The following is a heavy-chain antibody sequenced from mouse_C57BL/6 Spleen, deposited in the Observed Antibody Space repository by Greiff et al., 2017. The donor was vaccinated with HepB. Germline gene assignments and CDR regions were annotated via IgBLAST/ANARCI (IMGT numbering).Heavy chain of an antibody. Sequence: EVMLVESGGGLVKPGGSLKLSCAASGFTFSDYGMHWVRQAPEKGLEWVAYISSGSSTIYYADTVKGRFTISRDNAKNTLFLQMTSLRSEDTAMYYCARGLWDAMDYWGQGTSVTVSS. D-gene: IGHD1-1*02. V-gene: IGHV5-17*01. CDR2: ISSGSSTI. CDR3: ARGLWDAMDY. CDR1: GFTFSDYG. J-gene: IGHJ4*01.